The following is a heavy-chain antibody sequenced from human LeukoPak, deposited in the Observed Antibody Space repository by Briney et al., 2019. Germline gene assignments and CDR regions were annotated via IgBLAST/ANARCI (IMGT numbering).Heavy chain of an antibody. CDR3: ARLDILTGNYYYFNF. Sequence: GSLRLSCAASGFTFSSYWMHWVRQAPGMGLVWVSRISGDGSTTSYADSVKGRFTISRDNAKNTLYLQMNSLRAEDTAVYYCARLDILTGNYYYFNFWGQGTLVAVSS. J-gene: IGHJ4*02. CDR1: GFTFSSYW. CDR2: ISGDGSTT. D-gene: IGHD3-9*01. V-gene: IGHV3-74*01.